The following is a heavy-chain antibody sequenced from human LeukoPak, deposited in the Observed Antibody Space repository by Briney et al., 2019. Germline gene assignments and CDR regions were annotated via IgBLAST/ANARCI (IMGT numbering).Heavy chain of an antibody. V-gene: IGHV3-11*04. D-gene: IGHD3-22*01. CDR1: GFTFSDYY. CDR3: ARVTDSSAFDY. Sequence: GGPLRLSCAASGFTFSDYYMGWIRQAPGKGLEWVSYISSSGSTIYYADSVKGRFTISRDNAKNSLYLQMNSLRAEDTAVYYCARVTDSSAFDYWGQGTLVTVSS. J-gene: IGHJ4*02. CDR2: ISSSGSTI.